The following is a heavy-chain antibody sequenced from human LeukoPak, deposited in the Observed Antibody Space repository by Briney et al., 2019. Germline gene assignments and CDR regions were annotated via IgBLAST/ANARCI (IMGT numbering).Heavy chain of an antibody. Sequence: GGSLRLSCTTFEFPLRNYWMSWVRQAPGKGLEWVATINQYASEKYYLDSVKGRFIISRDNTDNSLYLQMNNLRADDTALYYCARDRRYSGSFYVRWGQFFDYWGQGTLVTVSS. V-gene: IGHV3-7*01. CDR2: INQYASEK. CDR3: ARDRRYSGSFYVRWGQFFDY. J-gene: IGHJ4*02. CDR1: EFPLRNYW. D-gene: IGHD1-26*01.